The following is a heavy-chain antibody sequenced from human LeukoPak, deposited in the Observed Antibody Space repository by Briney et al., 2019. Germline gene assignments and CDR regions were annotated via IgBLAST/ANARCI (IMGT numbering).Heavy chain of an antibody. V-gene: IGHV3-33*06. J-gene: IGHJ4*02. D-gene: IGHD3-10*01. CDR1: GFTFSSYG. CDR2: IWYDGSNK. CDR3: AKPGDRYYFDY. Sequence: PGGSLRLSCAASGFTFSSYGMHWVRQAPGKGLEWVAVIWYDGSNKYYADSVKGRFTISRDNSKNTLYLQMNSLRAEDTAVYYCAKPGDRYYFDYWGQGTLVTVSS.